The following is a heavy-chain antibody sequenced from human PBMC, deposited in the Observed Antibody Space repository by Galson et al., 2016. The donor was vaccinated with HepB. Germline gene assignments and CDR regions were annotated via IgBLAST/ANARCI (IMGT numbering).Heavy chain of an antibody. CDR3: AKAAQYCSSTSCRNWFDP. J-gene: IGHJ5*02. Sequence: LRLSCAASGFTFDDYAMHWVRQAPGKGLEWVSGISWNSGNTGYADSVKGRFPISRDNAKDSLYLQMNSLRTEDTALYYCAKAAQYCSSTSCRNWFDPWGLGTLVTVSS. CDR1: GFTFDDYA. D-gene: IGHD2-2*01. CDR2: ISWNSGNT. V-gene: IGHV3-9*01.